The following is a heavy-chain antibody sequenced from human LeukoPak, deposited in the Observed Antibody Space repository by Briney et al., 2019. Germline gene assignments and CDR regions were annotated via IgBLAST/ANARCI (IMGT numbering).Heavy chain of an antibody. CDR2: ITSSGTYI. CDR3: ARDPYSGNYGSYYYYYMDV. Sequence: GGSLRLSCAASGFTFNNYNMNWVRQAPGKALEWVSSITSSGTYIFYADSVKGRFTISRDNAKNSLYLQINSLGPEDTAVYFCARDPYSGNYGSYYYYYMDVWGKGTTVTISS. D-gene: IGHD3-22*01. J-gene: IGHJ6*03. V-gene: IGHV3-21*01. CDR1: GFTFNNYN.